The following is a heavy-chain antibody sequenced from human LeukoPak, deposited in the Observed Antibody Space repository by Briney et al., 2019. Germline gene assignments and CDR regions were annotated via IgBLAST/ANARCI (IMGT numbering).Heavy chain of an antibody. Sequence: PGGSLRLSCAASGFTFSNYGMHWVRQAPGKGLEWVAVIWFDGSNKYYSDSVKGRFTISRDNSKSTLYLQMSSLRVEDTAVYYCAKVLQYCSTTSCYIDNWGQGGLVTVSS. CDR2: IWFDGSNK. CDR1: GFTFSNYG. CDR3: AKVLQYCSTTSCYIDN. V-gene: IGHV3-33*06. D-gene: IGHD2-2*02. J-gene: IGHJ4*02.